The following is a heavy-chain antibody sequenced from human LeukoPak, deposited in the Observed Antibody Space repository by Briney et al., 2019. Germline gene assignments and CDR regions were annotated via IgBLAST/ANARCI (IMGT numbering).Heavy chain of an antibody. CDR2: IYYSGST. J-gene: IGHJ4*02. Sequence: SETLSLTCTVSAGSISSSYWSWIRQPPGKGLEWIGYIYYSGSTNYNPSLKSRVTISVDTSKNQFSLKLNSVTAADTAVYYCAKDYQSESGELLLGYYFDYWGQGTLVTVSS. D-gene: IGHD3-10*01. V-gene: IGHV4-59*12. CDR3: AKDYQSESGELLLGYYFDY. CDR1: AGSISSSY.